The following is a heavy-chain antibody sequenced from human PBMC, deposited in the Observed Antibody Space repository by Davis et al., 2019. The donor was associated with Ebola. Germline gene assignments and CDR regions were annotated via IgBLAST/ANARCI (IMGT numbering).Heavy chain of an antibody. Sequence: GESLKISCSVSGYTVDSDFMIWARQAPGKGLEWRSMRHSGSGIFYADSVRGRFTISADTSKNTLYLQMNSLRVDDTAIYYCATRGSWGQGTLVTVSS. V-gene: IGHV3-53*01. CDR2: RHSGSGI. D-gene: IGHD3-10*01. CDR3: ATRGS. CDR1: GYTVDSDF. J-gene: IGHJ5*02.